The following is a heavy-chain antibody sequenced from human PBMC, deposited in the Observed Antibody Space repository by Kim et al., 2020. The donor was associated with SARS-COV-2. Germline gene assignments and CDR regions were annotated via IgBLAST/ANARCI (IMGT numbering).Heavy chain of an antibody. V-gene: IGHV5-51*01. J-gene: IGHJ6*02. CDR3: ARRPGFMGYYYYGMDV. Sequence: SFQGQVTISADKSISTAYLQWSSLKASDTAMYYCARRPGFMGYYYYGMDVWGQGTTVTVSS. D-gene: IGHD3-16*01.